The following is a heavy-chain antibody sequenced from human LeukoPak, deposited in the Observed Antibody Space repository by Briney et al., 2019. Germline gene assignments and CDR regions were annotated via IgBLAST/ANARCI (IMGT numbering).Heavy chain of an antibody. J-gene: IGHJ4*02. CDR2: ISGSGGST. CDR1: GFTFSSYA. CDR3: AKDFDVYDSSGTNFDY. V-gene: IGHV3-23*01. D-gene: IGHD3-22*01. Sequence: PGGSLRLYCAASGFTFSSYAMSWVRQAPGKGLEWVSAISGSGGSTYYADSVKGRFTISRDNSKNTLYLQMNSLRAEDTAVYYCAKDFDVYDSSGTNFDYWGQGTLVTVSS.